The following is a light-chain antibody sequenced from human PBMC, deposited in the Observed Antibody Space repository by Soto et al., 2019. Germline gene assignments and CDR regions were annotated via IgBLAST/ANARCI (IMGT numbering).Light chain of an antibody. Sequence: EIVLTQSPGTLSLSPGERATLSCRASQSIRSSYLAWYQQKPGQAPRLLIYGASSRATGIPDRFSGSGSGTDFTLTISSLEPEDFAVYYCQQYGSSPPDTFGGGTKVEIK. CDR2: GAS. CDR3: QQYGSSPPDT. V-gene: IGKV3-20*01. CDR1: QSIRSSY. J-gene: IGKJ4*01.